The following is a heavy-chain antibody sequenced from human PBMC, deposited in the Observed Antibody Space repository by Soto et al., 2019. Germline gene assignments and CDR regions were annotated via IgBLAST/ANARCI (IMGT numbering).Heavy chain of an antibody. Sequence: TPSETLSLTCGVSGGSISSINWWSWVRQTPGKGLEWIGEIYYSGSTNYNPSLTSRVTMSIDKSKNQFFLNLTSVTAADTALYYCARSSGVSATNWFDAWGQGTLVTVSS. CDR3: ARSSGVSATNWFDA. V-gene: IGHV4-4*02. D-gene: IGHD3-10*01. CDR2: IYYSGST. CDR1: GGSISSINW. J-gene: IGHJ5*02.